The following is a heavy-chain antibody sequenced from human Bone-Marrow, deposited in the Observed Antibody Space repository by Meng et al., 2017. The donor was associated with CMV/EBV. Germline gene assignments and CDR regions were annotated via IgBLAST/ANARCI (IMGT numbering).Heavy chain of an antibody. V-gene: IGHV4-31*02. CDR2: IYYSGTT. D-gene: IGHD3-9*01. J-gene: IGHJ4*02. CDR3: ASTLTGYSEFNY. CDR1: GGTISTSDYY. Sequence: TVAGGTISTSDYYWSWIRQNTGKGLEWIGYIYYSGTTYYNPSLKSRVTISIDTSRNQFFLKLSSVTAADTAVYYCASTLTGYSEFNYWGQGTLVTVSS.